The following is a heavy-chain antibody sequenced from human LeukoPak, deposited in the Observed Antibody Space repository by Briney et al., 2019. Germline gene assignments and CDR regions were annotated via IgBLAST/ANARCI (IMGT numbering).Heavy chain of an antibody. V-gene: IGHV4-61*02. CDR3: ARDKVAVAGTDLEFYYYYYMDV. D-gene: IGHD6-19*01. J-gene: IGHJ6*03. CDR1: RGSISSGNYY. CDR2: FHTRGST. Sequence: PSQTLSLTCTVSRGSISSGNYYCRWIRQPAGKRLGWIERFHTRGSTNYHPSLKSRLTISVDTYNNQFSLKLSSVTAADTAVYYCARDKVAVAGTDLEFYYYYYMDVWGKGTMVTVSS.